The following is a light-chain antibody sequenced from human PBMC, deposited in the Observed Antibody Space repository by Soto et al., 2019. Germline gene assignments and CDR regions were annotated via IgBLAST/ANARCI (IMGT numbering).Light chain of an antibody. Sequence: EIVLTQSPGTLSLSPGERATLSCRASQSISNHYLAWFQQKPGQAPRLLIYGASYRATGIPDRFSGSGSGTDFTLTITGLEPEDFAVYHCHQYGGSPPYTFGQGTKLEIK. CDR3: HQYGGSPPYT. J-gene: IGKJ2*01. CDR2: GAS. V-gene: IGKV3-20*01. CDR1: QSISNHY.